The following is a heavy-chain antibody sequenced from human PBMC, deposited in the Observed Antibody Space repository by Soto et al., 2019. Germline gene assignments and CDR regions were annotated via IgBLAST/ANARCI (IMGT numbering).Heavy chain of an antibody. CDR1: GFTFSSYA. Sequence: GGSLRLSCAASGFTFSSYAMSWVRQAPGTGLEWVSAIIGSGGNTYYTYSVTGWLTISRDNSKNTLYLQMNSLRAENTALYSRAKGQSGPMIVVVPIGHWGQGTLVTVSS. D-gene: IGHD3-22*01. V-gene: IGHV3-23*01. CDR2: IIGSGGNT. J-gene: IGHJ4*02. CDR3: AKGQSGPMIVVVPIGH.